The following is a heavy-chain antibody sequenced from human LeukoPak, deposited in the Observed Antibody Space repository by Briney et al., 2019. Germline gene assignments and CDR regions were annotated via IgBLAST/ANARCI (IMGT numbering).Heavy chain of an antibody. D-gene: IGHD6-13*01. V-gene: IGHV1-2*02. CDR1: GYTFTCYY. CDR2: INPNSGGT. J-gene: IGHJ4*02. Sequence: ASVTVSCKASGYTFTCYYMHWVRQAPGQGLEWMGGINPNSGGTNYAQKFQGRVTMTRDTSISTAYMKLSRLRSDDTAVYYCARDHSSWYDYWGQGTLVTVSS. CDR3: ARDHSSWYDY.